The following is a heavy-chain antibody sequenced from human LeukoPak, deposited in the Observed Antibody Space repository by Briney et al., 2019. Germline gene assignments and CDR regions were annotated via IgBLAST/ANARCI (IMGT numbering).Heavy chain of an antibody. V-gene: IGHV3-23*01. Sequence: PGGSLRLSCAVSGFTFKNYGMSWVRQAPGKGLEWVSAISGSGGRTYHADSVKGRFTISRDNSKNTLYLQMNSLRAEDTAVYYCAKWGCSGGSCYPFAYWGQGTLVTVSS. CDR2: ISGSGGRT. D-gene: IGHD2-15*01. CDR1: GFTFKNYG. J-gene: IGHJ4*02. CDR3: AKWGCSGGSCYPFAY.